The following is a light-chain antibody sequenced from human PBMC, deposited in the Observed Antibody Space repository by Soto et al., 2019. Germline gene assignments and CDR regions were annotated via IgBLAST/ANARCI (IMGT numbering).Light chain of an antibody. CDR3: QQYNFRPPLT. V-gene: IGKV3-15*01. Sequence: EIVMTQSPATLSVSPGERATLSCRARQSVNSNLAWYRQKPCQAPRLLISVASTRTTGFPARFSGSGYGTEVTLTISSLQSEDTEIYYCQQYNFRPPLTFGGGTPVEIK. CDR1: QSVNSN. J-gene: IGKJ4*01. CDR2: VAS.